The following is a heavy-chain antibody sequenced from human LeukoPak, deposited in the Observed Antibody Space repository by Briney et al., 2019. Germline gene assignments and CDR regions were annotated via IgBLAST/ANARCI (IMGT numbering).Heavy chain of an antibody. V-gene: IGHV4-61*01. CDR3: ARRYYDFWSGYYIFDY. CDR1: GASVSSASY. Sequence: SETLSLTCTVSGASVSSASYWTWIRQPPGKGVEWIAHIYNGVNTNYNPSLKSRVTISVDTSKNQFSLKLSSVTAADTAVYYCARRYYDFWSGYYIFDYWGQGTLVTVSS. CDR2: IYNGVNT. D-gene: IGHD3-3*01. J-gene: IGHJ4*02.